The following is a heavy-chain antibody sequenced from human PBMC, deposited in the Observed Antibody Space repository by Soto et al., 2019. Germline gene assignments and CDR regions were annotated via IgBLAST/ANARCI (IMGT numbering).Heavy chain of an antibody. CDR2: IYYSGST. CDR3: ARLITMVRGVIAYFDY. Sequence: QVQLQESGPGLVKPSQTLSLTCTVSGGSISSGDYYWSWIRQPPGKGLEWIGYIYYSGSTYYNPSLKSRVTISVEASKNQFSLKLSSVTAADTAVYYCARLITMVRGVIAYFDYWGQGTLVTVSS. D-gene: IGHD3-10*01. J-gene: IGHJ4*02. V-gene: IGHV4-30-4*01. CDR1: GGSISSGDYY.